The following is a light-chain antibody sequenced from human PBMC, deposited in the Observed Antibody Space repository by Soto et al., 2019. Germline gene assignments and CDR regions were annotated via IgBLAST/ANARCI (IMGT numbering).Light chain of an antibody. Sequence: QSVLTQPPSASGSPGQSVTISCTGTSSDVGAHTFVSWHRQHPGKAPKLLIYEVTKRPSGVPDRFSGSRSGNTASLTVSGLQAEDEADYYCSSYAGSNNYVFGTGTKLTVL. CDR1: SSDVGAHTF. CDR2: EVT. CDR3: SSYAGSNNYV. V-gene: IGLV2-8*01. J-gene: IGLJ1*01.